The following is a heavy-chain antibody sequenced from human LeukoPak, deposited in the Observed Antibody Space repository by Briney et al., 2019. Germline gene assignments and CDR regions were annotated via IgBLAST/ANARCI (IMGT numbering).Heavy chain of an antibody. CDR2: INRDGSDK. CDR3: ARVVPYYDSRGCFDY. CDR1: GFTFSTYR. V-gene: IGHV3-7*01. J-gene: IGHJ4*02. Sequence: PGGSLRLSCAASGFTFSTYRMSWVRQAPGKGLEWVANINRDGSDKYYVDSVKGRFTISRDTAKNSLYLQMNSLRAEDTAVYYCARVVPYYDSRGCFDYWGQGTLVTVSS. D-gene: IGHD3-22*01.